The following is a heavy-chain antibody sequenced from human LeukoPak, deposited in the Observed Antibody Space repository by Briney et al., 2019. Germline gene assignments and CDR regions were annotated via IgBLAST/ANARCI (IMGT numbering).Heavy chain of an antibody. CDR3: AIQPWGSGNNWYFDL. J-gene: IGHJ2*01. CDR2: ISPNSGGT. D-gene: IGHD7-27*01. CDR1: GYTFSNYG. Sequence: ASVKASCKASGYTFSNYGISWVRQAPGQGLEWMGWISPNSGGTDYAQKFLGRVTMTRDTSISTAYMELSSLTSDDTAVYYCAIQPWGSGNNWYFDLWGRGTLVTVSS. V-gene: IGHV1-2*02.